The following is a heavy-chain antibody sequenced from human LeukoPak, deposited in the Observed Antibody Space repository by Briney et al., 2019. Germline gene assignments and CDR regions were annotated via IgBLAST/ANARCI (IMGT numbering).Heavy chain of an antibody. Sequence: SETLSLTCTVSGGSISSSSYYWSWIRQPPGKGLEWIGYIYYSGSTNYNPSLKSRVTISVDTSRNQFSLKLSSLTAADTAVYYCARYYYESSGYYVLDYWGQGTLVTVSS. CDR3: ARYYYESSGYYVLDY. CDR1: GGSISSSSYY. D-gene: IGHD3-22*01. CDR2: IYYSGST. J-gene: IGHJ4*02. V-gene: IGHV4-61*01.